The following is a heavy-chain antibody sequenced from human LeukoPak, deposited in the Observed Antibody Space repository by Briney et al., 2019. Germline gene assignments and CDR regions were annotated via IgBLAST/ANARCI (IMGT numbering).Heavy chain of an antibody. Sequence: TSETLSLTCTVSGGSISSSSYYWGWIRQPPGKGLEWIGSIYYGGSTYYNPSLKSRVTISVDTSKNQFSLKLSSVTAADTAVYYCARHLVGAQDFDYWGQGTLVTVSS. CDR3: ARHLVGAQDFDY. CDR1: GGSISSSSYY. CDR2: IYYGGST. J-gene: IGHJ4*02. D-gene: IGHD1-26*01. V-gene: IGHV4-39*01.